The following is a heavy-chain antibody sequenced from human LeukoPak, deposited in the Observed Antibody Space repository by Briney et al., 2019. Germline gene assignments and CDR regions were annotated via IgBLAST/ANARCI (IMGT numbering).Heavy chain of an antibody. J-gene: IGHJ4*02. CDR2: IFYSGST. CDR1: SGSISTSNYY. Sequence: PSETLSLTCTVSSGSISTSNYYWGWVRQPPGKALEWIGNIFYSGSTYYSPSLKSRVTISLDTSRNQFSLKLNSVTAADTAVYYCAREYQLLLDYWGQGTLVTVSS. D-gene: IGHD2-2*01. CDR3: AREYQLLLDY. V-gene: IGHV4-39*07.